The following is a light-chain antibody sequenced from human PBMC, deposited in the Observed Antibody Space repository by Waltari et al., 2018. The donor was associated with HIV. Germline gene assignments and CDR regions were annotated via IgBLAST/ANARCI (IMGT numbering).Light chain of an antibody. CDR2: GAS. J-gene: IGKJ1*01. CDR1: QAIGND. V-gene: IGKV1-6*01. Sequence: AIQMTQSPPSLSASVGDRVTITCRASQAIGNDLDWYQQKPGKAPKLLIYGASTLQSGVPSRFSGSGSGTDFTLTISRLQPEDFATYFCLQDYNYPGTFGQGTKVEIK. CDR3: LQDYNYPGT.